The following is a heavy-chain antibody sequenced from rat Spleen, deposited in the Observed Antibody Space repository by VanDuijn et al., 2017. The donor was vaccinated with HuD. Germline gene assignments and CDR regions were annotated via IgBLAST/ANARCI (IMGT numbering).Heavy chain of an antibody. Sequence: EVQLVESGGGLVQPGRSLKLSCVASGFTFNNYWMTWIRQAPGKGLEWVASITNTGGSTYYGDSVKGRFTISRDNAKSTLYLQMNSLRSEDTATYYCARLGGGPDYWGQGVMVTVSS. J-gene: IGHJ2*01. CDR2: ITNTGGST. V-gene: IGHV5-31*01. D-gene: IGHD1-11*01. CDR1: GFTFNNYW. CDR3: ARLGGGPDY.